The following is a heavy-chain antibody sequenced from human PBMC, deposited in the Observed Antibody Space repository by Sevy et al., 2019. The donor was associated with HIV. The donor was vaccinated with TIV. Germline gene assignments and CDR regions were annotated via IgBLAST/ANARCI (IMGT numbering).Heavy chain of an antibody. Sequence: SETLSLTCTVSGGSICSYYWSWIRQPAGKGLEWIGRIYTTGSANYNPSLKSRVTMSVDTSKNQFSLKLSSVTAADTAVYYCARVETNCSSTSCSDYFDYWGQGTLVTVSS. CDR1: GGSICSYY. J-gene: IGHJ4*02. CDR2: IYTTGSA. CDR3: ARVETNCSSTSCSDYFDY. V-gene: IGHV4-4*07. D-gene: IGHD2-2*01.